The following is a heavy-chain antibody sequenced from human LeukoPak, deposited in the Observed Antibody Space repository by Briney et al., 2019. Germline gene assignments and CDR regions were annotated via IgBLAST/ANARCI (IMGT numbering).Heavy chain of an antibody. CDR1: GGSFSGYY. V-gene: IGHV4-34*01. CDR3: ARGDIVVGATSFDY. D-gene: IGHD1-26*01. CDR2: INHSGST. Sequence: PSETLSLTCAVYGGSFSGYYWSWIRQPPGKGLEWIGEINHSGSTNYNPSLKSRVTISVDTSKNQFSLKLSSVTAADAAVYYCARGDIVVGATSFDYWGQGTLVTVSS. J-gene: IGHJ4*02.